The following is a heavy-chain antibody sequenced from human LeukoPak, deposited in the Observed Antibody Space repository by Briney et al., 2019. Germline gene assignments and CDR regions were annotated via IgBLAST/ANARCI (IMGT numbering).Heavy chain of an antibody. D-gene: IGHD5-18*01. CDR1: GFTFSSYN. V-gene: IGHV3-21*01. J-gene: IGHJ4*02. CDR3: ARGPDKATKYYFDY. CDR2: ISSSSSYI. Sequence: GGSLRLSCAASGFTFSSYNINWVRQAPGKGLEWVSSISSSSSYIYYADSVKGRFTISRDNSKNTLYLQMNSLRAEDTAVYFCARGPDKATKYYFDYWGQGTPVTVSS.